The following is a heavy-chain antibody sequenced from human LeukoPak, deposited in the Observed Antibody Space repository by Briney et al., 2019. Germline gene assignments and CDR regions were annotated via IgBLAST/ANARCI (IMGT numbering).Heavy chain of an antibody. J-gene: IGHJ4*02. CDR3: ARDESAVPTYRFDY. CDR2: IKQDGSDK. Sequence: GGSLRLSCAASGFTFSNYWMSWVRQAPGKGLEXXXNIKQDGSDKYYVDSVKGRFTISRDNAKNSLYLQMNSLRAEDTAVYYCARDESAVPTYRFDYWGQGTLVTVSS. D-gene: IGHD4-11*01. V-gene: IGHV3-7*03. CDR1: GFTFSNYW.